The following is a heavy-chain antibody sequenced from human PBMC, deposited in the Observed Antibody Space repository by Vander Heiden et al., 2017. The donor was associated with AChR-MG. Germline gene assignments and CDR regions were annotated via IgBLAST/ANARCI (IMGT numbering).Heavy chain of an antibody. J-gene: IGHJ6*02. CDR1: GFTFADYA. CDR3: AKDSNYVWGAGSDYGMDV. CDR2: ISWNSGSI. Sequence: EVQLVESGGGLVQPGRSLRLSCAASGFTFADYAMDGVRQAPGKGLEWVSGISWNSGSIGYADSVKGRFTISRDNAKNSLYLQMNSLRAEDTALYYCAKDSNYVWGAGSDYGMDVWGQGTTVTVSS. D-gene: IGHD3-16*01. V-gene: IGHV3-9*01.